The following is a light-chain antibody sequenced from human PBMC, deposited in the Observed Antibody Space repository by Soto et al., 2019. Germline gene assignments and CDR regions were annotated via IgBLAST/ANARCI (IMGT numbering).Light chain of an antibody. CDR1: NSDIGTYIY. CDR2: EVS. J-gene: IGLJ2*01. V-gene: IGLV2-8*01. Sequence: HSVLTQPPSASGSPGQSVTISCTGTNSDIGTYIYVSWYQQHPGKGPRLIIYEVSKRPSGVPDRFSGSKSGNTASLTVSGLQTEDEADYYCSSYAGVKNFVVFGGGTKLTVL. CDR3: SSYAGVKNFVV.